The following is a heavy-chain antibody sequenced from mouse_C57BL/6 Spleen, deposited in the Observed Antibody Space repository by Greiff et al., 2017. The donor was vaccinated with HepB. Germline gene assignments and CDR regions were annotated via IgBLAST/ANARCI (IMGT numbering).Heavy chain of an antibody. CDR1: GYAFSSYW. CDR3: ARGATTVVAPYAMDY. J-gene: IGHJ4*01. CDR2: IYPGDGDT. D-gene: IGHD1-1*01. Sequence: VQLQQSGAELVKPGASVKISCKASGYAFSSYWMNWVKQRPGKGLEWIGQIYPGDGDTNYNGKFKGKATLTADKSSSTAYMQLSSLTSEESAVYFCARGATTVVAPYAMDYWGQGTSVTVSS. V-gene: IGHV1-80*01.